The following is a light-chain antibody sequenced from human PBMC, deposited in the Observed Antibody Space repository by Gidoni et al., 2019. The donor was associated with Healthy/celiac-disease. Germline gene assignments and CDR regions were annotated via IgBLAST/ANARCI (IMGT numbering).Light chain of an antibody. CDR1: RPNIGAGYD. J-gene: IGLJ7*01. CDR2: GNS. Sequence: QSVLTQPPSVSGAPGQRVTISCTGSRPNIGAGYDVHWYQQLPGTAPNLLIYGNSNRPSGVPDRFSGSKSGTSASLAITGLQAEDEADYYCQSYDSSLSGAVFGGGTQLTVL. V-gene: IGLV1-40*01. CDR3: QSYDSSLSGAV.